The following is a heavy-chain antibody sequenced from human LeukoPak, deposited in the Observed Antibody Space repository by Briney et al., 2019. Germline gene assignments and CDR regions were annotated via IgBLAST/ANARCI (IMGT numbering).Heavy chain of an antibody. Sequence: PGRSLRLSCATSGFTFSSYDMHWVRQGTGKGLEWVSGIGTGGDTYYPDSVKGRFTISRENAKKSLFLQMNSLRAEDTAVYYCGRGNSFDYWGQGTLVTVSS. CDR3: GRGNSFDY. V-gene: IGHV3-13*01. J-gene: IGHJ4*02. CDR2: IGTGGDT. CDR1: GFTFSSYD.